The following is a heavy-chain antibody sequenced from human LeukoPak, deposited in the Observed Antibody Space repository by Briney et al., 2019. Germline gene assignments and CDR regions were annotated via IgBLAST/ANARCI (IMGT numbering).Heavy chain of an antibody. CDR2: ISGSGGST. J-gene: IGHJ5*02. Sequence: SGGSLRLSCAVSGSIGIDGYMSRVRQAPGKGLEWVSAISGSGGSTYYADSVKGRFTISRDNSKNTLYLQMNSLRAEDTAVYYCAKDSARYSRGITMVRGVPQNWFDPWGQGTLVTVSS. CDR3: AKDSARYSRGITMVRGVPQNWFDP. V-gene: IGHV3-23*01. CDR1: GSIGIDGY. D-gene: IGHD3-10*01.